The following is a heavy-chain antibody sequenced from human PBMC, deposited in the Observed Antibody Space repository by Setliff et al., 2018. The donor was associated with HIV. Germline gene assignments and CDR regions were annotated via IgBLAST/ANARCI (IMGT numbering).Heavy chain of an antibody. D-gene: IGHD2-21*02. V-gene: IGHV4-39*02. J-gene: IGHJ4*02. CDR2: TFYSGST. Sequence: SETLSLTCTVSGASVSTTGYYWGWLRQSPGKGLQWIGTTFYSGSTYYNPSLKSRVTISLDTSKNHFSLRLSSVTAADTAVYYCARGEFYCGTDCYWSSFDYWGQGMLVTVSS. CDR1: GASVSTTGYY. CDR3: ARGEFYCGTDCYWSSFDY.